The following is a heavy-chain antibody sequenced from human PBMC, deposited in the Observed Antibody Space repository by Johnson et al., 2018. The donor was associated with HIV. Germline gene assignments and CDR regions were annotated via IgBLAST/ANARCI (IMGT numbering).Heavy chain of an antibody. CDR3: AKDFRRFLPTADAFGI. Sequence: QVQLVESGGGVVQPGRSLRLSCAASGFTFSSYAMHWVRQAPGKGLEWVASISYDGTNKYYADSVQGRFTISRDNSKNTLYLQMNSLRAEDTAVYYCAKDFRRFLPTADAFGIWGQGTMVTVSS. J-gene: IGHJ3*02. CDR1: GFTFSSYA. V-gene: IGHV3-30-3*01. D-gene: IGHD2-2*01. CDR2: ISYDGTNK.